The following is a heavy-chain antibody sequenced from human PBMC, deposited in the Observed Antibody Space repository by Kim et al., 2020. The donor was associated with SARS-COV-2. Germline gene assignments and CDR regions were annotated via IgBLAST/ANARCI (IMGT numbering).Heavy chain of an antibody. CDR3: TTKRFLEWLSQDFDY. V-gene: IGHV3-49*04. CDR1: GFKFADYT. J-gene: IGHJ4*02. CDR2: IRGKAYGGTA. D-gene: IGHD3-3*01. Sequence: GGSLRLSCTASGFKFADYTMSWVRQAPGKGLEWVGFIRGKAYGGTADYAASVKGRFTISRDDSKAVASLHMNSLKTEDTAVYYCTTKRFLEWLSQDFDYWGQGTLVPVSS.